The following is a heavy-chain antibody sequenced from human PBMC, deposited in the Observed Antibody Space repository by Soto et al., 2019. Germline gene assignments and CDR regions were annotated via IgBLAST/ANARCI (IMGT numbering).Heavy chain of an antibody. Sequence: QVQLVQSGAEVKKPGASVKVSCKASGYTFTGYYMHWVRQAPGQGLEWMGWINPNSGGTNYAQKFQGRVTITADKSTSTAYMELSSLRSEDTAVYYCASAYYGSARFDLWGRGTLVTVSS. V-gene: IGHV1-2*02. J-gene: IGHJ2*01. D-gene: IGHD3-10*01. CDR2: INPNSGGT. CDR3: ASAYYGSARFDL. CDR1: GYTFTGYY.